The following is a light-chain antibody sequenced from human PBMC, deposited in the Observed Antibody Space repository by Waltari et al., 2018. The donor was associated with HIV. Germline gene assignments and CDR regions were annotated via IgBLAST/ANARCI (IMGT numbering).Light chain of an antibody. CDR3: HESYSTTYT. J-gene: IGKJ2*01. Sequence: IQLSQYPPCLPPYIADRVTITCRASQSVSSCLNLYHHKPGYGPDLLMYRASTLQNGVLSRCSGSGSGTDFGPTINSLQPEDFATYYGHESYSTTYTFGQGTKLGIK. V-gene: IGKV1-39*01. CDR1: QSVSSC. CDR2: RAS.